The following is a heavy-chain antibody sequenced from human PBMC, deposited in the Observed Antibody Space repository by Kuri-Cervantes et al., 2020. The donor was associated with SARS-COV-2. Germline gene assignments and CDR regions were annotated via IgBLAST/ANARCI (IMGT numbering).Heavy chain of an antibody. CDR2: IYHSGST. Sequence: SQTLSLTCAVSVGSISSGGYSWSWIRQPPGKGLEWIGYIYHSGSTYYNPSLKGRVTISVDTSKNQFSLKLSSVTAADTAVYYCARHALGGTMIVVVTEFDYWGQGTLVTVSS. CDR1: VGSISSGGYS. CDR3: ARHALGGTMIVVVTEFDY. V-gene: IGHV4-30-2*03. J-gene: IGHJ4*02. D-gene: IGHD3-22*01.